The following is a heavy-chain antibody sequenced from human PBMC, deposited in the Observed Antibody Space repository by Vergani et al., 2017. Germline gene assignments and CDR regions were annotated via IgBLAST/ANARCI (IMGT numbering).Heavy chain of an antibody. V-gene: IGHV1-18*04. CDR3: AGCHYEYSNEQADYYYYMDV. CDR2: ISAYNGNT. Sequence: QVQLVQSGAEVKKPGASVKVSCKASGYTFTSFGISWVRQAPGQGLEWMGWISAYNGNTNYAQKLQGRVTMTTDTSTSTAYMELSSLRSEDTAVYYCAGCHYEYSNEQADYYYYMDVWGKGTTVTVSS. D-gene: IGHD4-11*01. CDR1: GYTFTSFG. J-gene: IGHJ6*03.